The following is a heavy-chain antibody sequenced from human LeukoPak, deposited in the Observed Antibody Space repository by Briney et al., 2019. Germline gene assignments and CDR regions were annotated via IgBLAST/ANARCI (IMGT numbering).Heavy chain of an antibody. CDR1: GGSISSGSYY. V-gene: IGHV4-61*02. CDR2: IYTSGST. Sequence: SETLSLTRTVSGGSISSGSYYWSWIRQPAGKGLEWIGRIYTSGSTNYNPSLKSRVTISVDTSKNQFSLKLSSVTAADTAVYYCARITIFGAYYSDYWGQGTLVTVSS. CDR3: ARITIFGAYYSDY. J-gene: IGHJ4*02. D-gene: IGHD3-3*01.